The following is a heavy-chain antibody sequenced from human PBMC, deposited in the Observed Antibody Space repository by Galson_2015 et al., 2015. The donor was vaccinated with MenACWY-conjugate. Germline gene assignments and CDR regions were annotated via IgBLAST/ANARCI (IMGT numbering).Heavy chain of an antibody. D-gene: IGHD3/OR15-3a*01. Sequence: SLRLSCAASGFTFSDYYMSWIRQAPGKGLEWVSYISSSSSYTNYADSVKGRFTISRDNAKNSLYLQMNSLRAEDTAVYYCARDRGHGGLGGVYYFDYWGQGTLVTVSS. CDR1: GFTFSDYY. V-gene: IGHV3-11*05. J-gene: IGHJ4*02. CDR3: ARDRGHGGLGGVYYFDY. CDR2: ISSSSSYT.